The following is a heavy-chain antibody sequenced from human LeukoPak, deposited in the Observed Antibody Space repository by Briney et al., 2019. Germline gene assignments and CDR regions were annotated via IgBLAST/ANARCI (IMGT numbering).Heavy chain of an antibody. CDR1: GFTFSSYA. D-gene: IGHD4-23*01. Sequence: PGGSLRLSCAASGFTFSSYAMHWVRQAPGKGLEYVSAISSNGGSAYYANSVKGRFTISRDNSKNTLYLQMGSLTAEDMAVYYCARGKPMTKVVTPSDYWGQGTLVTVSS. V-gene: IGHV3-64*01. J-gene: IGHJ4*02. CDR3: ARGKPMTKVVTPSDY. CDR2: ISSNGGSA.